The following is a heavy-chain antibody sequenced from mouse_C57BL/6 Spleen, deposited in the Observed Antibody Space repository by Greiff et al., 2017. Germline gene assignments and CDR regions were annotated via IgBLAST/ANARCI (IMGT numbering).Heavy chain of an antibody. Sequence: EVKLVESGGGLVKPGGSLKLSCAASGFTFSDYGMHWVRQAPEKGLEWVAYISSGSSTIYYADTEKGRFTISRDNAKNTLFLQMISLRSEDTAMYYCARRDYYGSSYYFDYWGQGTTLTVSS. J-gene: IGHJ2*01. CDR2: ISSGSSTI. V-gene: IGHV5-17*01. D-gene: IGHD1-1*01. CDR1: GFTFSDYG. CDR3: ARRDYYGSSYYFDY.